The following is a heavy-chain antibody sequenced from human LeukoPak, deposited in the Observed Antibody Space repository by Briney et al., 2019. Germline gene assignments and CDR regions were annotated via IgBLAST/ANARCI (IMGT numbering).Heavy chain of an antibody. V-gene: IGHV4-59*08. CDR3: ARTRPQDYATSYVDV. J-gene: IGHJ6*03. Sequence: SDSLSLTCNVSGDSISSDYWSWIRQTPGKGLEWIGFIFHSGTTDYNPSLQSRATISIDTSRKSFSLKLLSVTAADTAVYYCARTRPQDYATSYVDVWGTGATVTVSS. CDR2: IFHSGTT. D-gene: IGHD1-26*01. CDR1: GDSISSDY.